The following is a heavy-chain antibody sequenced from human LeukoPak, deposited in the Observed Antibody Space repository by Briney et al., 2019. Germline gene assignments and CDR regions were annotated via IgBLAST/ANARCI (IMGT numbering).Heavy chain of an antibody. CDR1: GFTFSSYA. J-gene: IGHJ4*02. CDR2: IWYDGSKT. Sequence: TGGSLRLSCAASGFTFSSYAIHWVRQPPGKGLEWVAIIWYDGSKTYYAESVKGRFTISRDNSNNMAYLQMSSLRVEDTAVYFCAKEVGPDLGAWGQGTLVTVSS. V-gene: IGHV3-33*06. CDR3: AKEVGPDLGA. D-gene: IGHD1-26*01.